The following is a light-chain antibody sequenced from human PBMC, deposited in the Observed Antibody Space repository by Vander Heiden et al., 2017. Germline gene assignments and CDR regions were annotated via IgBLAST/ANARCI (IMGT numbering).Light chain of an antibody. Sequence: QSALTQPPSASGSPGQSVTISCTGTSSDVGGYDYVSWYQQHPGKAPNLMIYEVSKRPSGVPDRFSGSKSDNTAALTVSGLQADDEADYYCSSYAGSNNVFGTGTRVTVL. CDR2: EVS. J-gene: IGLJ1*01. V-gene: IGLV2-8*01. CDR3: SSYAGSNNV. CDR1: SSDVGGYDY.